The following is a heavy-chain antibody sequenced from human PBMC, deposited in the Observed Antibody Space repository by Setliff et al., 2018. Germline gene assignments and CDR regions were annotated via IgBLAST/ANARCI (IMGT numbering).Heavy chain of an antibody. D-gene: IGHD6-6*01. CDR3: VREGVDRRSSTDYRYYMDV. CDR2: TIPMFGTT. V-gene: IGHV1-69*05. Sequence: GASVKVSCKASGATFSSYGISCVRQAPGQGLEWMGGTIPMFGTTEYAQKFQGRLTIITDESTNTAFMQLSRLRSDDTAVYYCVREGVDRRSSTDYRYYMDVWGKGTTVTVSS. J-gene: IGHJ6*03. CDR1: GATFSSYG.